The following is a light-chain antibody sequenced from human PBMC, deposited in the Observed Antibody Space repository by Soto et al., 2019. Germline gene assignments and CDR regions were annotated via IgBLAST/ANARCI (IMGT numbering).Light chain of an antibody. CDR3: QVWDSTSDHAGL. CDR2: YDR. Sequence: SYELTQPPSVSVAPGKTARITWGGDNIGSKSVQWYQQKPGQAPVLVIYYDRERPSGIPERFSGSNSGNTATLTISRVEAGDEADYHCQVWDSTSDHAGLFGGGTKVTVL. J-gene: IGLJ2*01. V-gene: IGLV3-21*04. CDR1: NIGSKS.